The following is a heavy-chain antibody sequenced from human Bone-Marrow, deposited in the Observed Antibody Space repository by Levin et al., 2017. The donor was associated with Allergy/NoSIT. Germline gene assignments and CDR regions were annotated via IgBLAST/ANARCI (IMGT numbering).Heavy chain of an antibody. Sequence: SQTLSLTCTVSGGSLNSGGSYWSWIRQHPGKGLEWIGYVYYSGSADYNPSLKSRVTISVDTSKNQFSLMLTSVTAADTAVYFCAREESGCSTTRCYAYFEYWGQGIPVTVSS. D-gene: IGHD2-2*01. CDR1: GGSLNSGGSY. CDR3: AREESGCSTTRCYAYFEY. CDR2: VYYSGSA. V-gene: IGHV4-31*03. J-gene: IGHJ4*02.